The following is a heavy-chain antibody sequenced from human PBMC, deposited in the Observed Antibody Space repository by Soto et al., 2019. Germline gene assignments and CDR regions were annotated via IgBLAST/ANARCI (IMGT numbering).Heavy chain of an antibody. CDR2: INHRGST. CDR3: ASIKIFGVVTTIDP. CDR1: GGSFSGYY. D-gene: IGHD3-3*01. V-gene: IGHV4-34*01. J-gene: IGHJ5*02. Sequence: SETLSLTCAVYGGSFSGYYWSWIRQPPGKGLEWIGEINHRGSTNYNPSLKSRVTISVDTSKNQFSLKLSSVTAADTAVYYYASIKIFGVVTTIDPWGQGTMVTVSS.